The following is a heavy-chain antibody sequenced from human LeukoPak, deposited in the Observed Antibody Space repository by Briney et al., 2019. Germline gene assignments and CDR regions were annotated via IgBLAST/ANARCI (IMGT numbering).Heavy chain of an antibody. J-gene: IGHJ4*02. V-gene: IGHV4-59*08. CDR1: GGSISSYY. D-gene: IGHD5-12*01. CDR2: IYYSGST. Sequence: SETLSLTCTVSGGSISSYYWSWIRQPPGKGLEWIGYIYYSGSTNYNPSLKSRVTISVDTSKNQFSLKLSSVTAADPAVYYCATGGYDRGFDYWGQGTLVTVSS. CDR3: ATGGYDRGFDY.